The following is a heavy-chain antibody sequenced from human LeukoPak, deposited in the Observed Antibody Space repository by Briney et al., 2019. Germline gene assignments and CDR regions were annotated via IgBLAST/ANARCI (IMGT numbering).Heavy chain of an antibody. CDR2: IKQDGSEK. CDR1: GFTFSSYW. Sequence: PGGSLRLSCAASGFTFSSYWMSWVRQAPGKGLEWVANIKQDGSEKYYVDSVKGRFTISRDNAKNSLYLQMNSLRAEDTAVYYCARMVEWSYPLYYYYYGMDVWGQGTTVTVPS. V-gene: IGHV3-7*01. CDR3: ARMVEWSYPLYYYYYGMDV. D-gene: IGHD3-3*01. J-gene: IGHJ6*02.